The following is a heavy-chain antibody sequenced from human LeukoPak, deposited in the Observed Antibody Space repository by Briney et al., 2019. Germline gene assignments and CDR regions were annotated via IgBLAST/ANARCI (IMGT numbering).Heavy chain of an antibody. V-gene: IGHV3-23*01. J-gene: IGHJ4*02. Sequence: GGSLRLSCVASGFTFSGYAMTWFRRAPGTGLECVSGISGSGDRIDYADSVKGRFTISRDNSKNTLYLQMHSLKVEDTAIYFCAKDLGSRGLGTTLINWGQGTLVTVSS. D-gene: IGHD1/OR15-1a*01. CDR1: GFTFSGYA. CDR3: AKDLGSRGLGTTLIN. CDR2: ISGSGDRI.